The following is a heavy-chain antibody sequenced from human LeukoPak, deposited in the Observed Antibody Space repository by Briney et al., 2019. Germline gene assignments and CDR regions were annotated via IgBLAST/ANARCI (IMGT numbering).Heavy chain of an antibody. CDR3: ARDRDFWSGYYSTQYYYMDV. D-gene: IGHD3-3*01. CDR2: IKQDGSEK. J-gene: IGHJ6*03. CDR1: GFTFSSYW. V-gene: IGHV3-7*01. Sequence: SGGSLRLSCAASGFTFSSYWMSWVRQAPGKGLEWVANIKQDGSEKYYVDSVKGRFTISRDNAKNSLYLQMNSLRAEGTAVYYCARDRDFWSGYYSTQYYYMDVWGKGTTVTVSS.